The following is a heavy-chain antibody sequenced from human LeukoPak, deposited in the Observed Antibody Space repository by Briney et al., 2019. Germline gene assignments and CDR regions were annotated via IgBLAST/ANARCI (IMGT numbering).Heavy chain of an antibody. D-gene: IGHD4-17*01. V-gene: IGHV3-7*03. CDR3: ARDPHRGGDYDY. CDR2: IKPDGREK. CDR1: GFTFNNYW. Sequence: GGSLRLSCAASGFTFNNYWMNWVRQAPGKGLEGVANIKPDGREKYYVDSVNGRFTISRDNAKNSLYLQMNSLRAEDTAVYYCARDPHRGGDYDYWGQGTLITVSS. J-gene: IGHJ4*02.